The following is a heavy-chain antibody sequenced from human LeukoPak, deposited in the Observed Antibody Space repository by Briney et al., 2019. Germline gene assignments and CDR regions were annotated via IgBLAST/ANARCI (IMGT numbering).Heavy chain of an antibody. D-gene: IGHD3-10*01. J-gene: IGHJ4*02. V-gene: IGHV3-20*04. CDR3: AREYYGAGSYYNVGY. CDR1: GFTFDDYG. CDR2: INWNGGRT. Sequence: GGSLRLSCAASGFTFDDYGMSWVRQVPGKGLEWVSGINWNGGRTGYADSVKGRFTISRDNAKKSLYVQMNSLRAEDTALYYCAREYYGAGSYYNVGYWGQGTLVTVSS.